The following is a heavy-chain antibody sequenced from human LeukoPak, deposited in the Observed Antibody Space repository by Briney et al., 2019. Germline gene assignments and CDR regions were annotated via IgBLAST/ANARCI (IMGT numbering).Heavy chain of an antibody. V-gene: IGHV4-34*01. CDR1: GGSFSGYY. J-gene: IGHJ4*02. D-gene: IGHD3-22*01. Sequence: NSSETLSLTCAVYGGSFSGYYWSWVRQPPGKGLEWIGEINHSGSTNYNPSLKSRVTISVDTSKNQFSLKLRSVTAADTAVYYCARVPYYYDSSGYLAYYFDYWGQGTLVTVSS. CDR3: ARVPYYYDSSGYLAYYFDY. CDR2: INHSGST.